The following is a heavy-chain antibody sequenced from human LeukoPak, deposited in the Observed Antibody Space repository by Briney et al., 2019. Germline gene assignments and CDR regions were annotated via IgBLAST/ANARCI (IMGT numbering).Heavy chain of an antibody. D-gene: IGHD6-6*01. CDR1: GFTFSSYS. CDR2: ISSGSTYM. J-gene: IGHJ3*02. V-gene: IGHV3-21*06. Sequence: GGSLGLSCAASGFTFSSYSMNWVRQAPGKGLEWVSSISSGSTYMYYADSVKGRFTISRDNAQNSVFLQMNSRRAEDTAVYYCGRVGGRSKAAKGDAFDIWGQGTMVVVSS. CDR3: GRVGGRSKAAKGDAFDI.